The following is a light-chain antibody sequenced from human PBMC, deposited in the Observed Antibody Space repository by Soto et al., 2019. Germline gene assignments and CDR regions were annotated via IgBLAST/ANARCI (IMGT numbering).Light chain of an antibody. Sequence: QSVLTQPRSVSGSPGQSVTISCTGTSSDVGDYNYVSWYQHHPGKAPKLMIYDVSQRPSGVPDRFSGSKSGNTASLTISGLQAEDEADYYCCSYAGDYTWVFGGGTKLTVL. J-gene: IGLJ3*02. CDR2: DVS. CDR3: CSYAGDYTWV. V-gene: IGLV2-11*01. CDR1: SSDVGDYNY.